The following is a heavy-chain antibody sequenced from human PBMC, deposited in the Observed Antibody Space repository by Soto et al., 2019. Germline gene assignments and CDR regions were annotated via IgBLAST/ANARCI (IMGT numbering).Heavy chain of an antibody. CDR3: ARVRREYDNSGPVDY. J-gene: IGHJ4*02. Sequence: SATLSLTCAVSGGSMSSGDYSWNWIRQPPGKGLEWIGYIYYGGSTYNNPSLQSRVTMSLDRSRNQFSLKLNSVTAADTAVYYCARVRREYDNSGPVDYWGQGTLVTVSS. CDR2: IYYGGST. CDR1: GGSMSSGDYS. V-gene: IGHV4-30-2*01. D-gene: IGHD3-22*01.